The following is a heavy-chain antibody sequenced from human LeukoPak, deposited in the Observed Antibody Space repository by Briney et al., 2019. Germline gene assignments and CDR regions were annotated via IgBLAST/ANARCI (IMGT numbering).Heavy chain of an antibody. CDR2: ISGSGGST. CDR3: AKTGQQWLVYQLGY. J-gene: IGHJ4*02. D-gene: IGHD6-19*01. V-gene: IGHV3-23*01. Sequence: GGSLRLSCAASGFTFSSYAMSWVCQAPGKGLEWVSAISGSGGSTYYADSVKGRFTISRDNSKNTLYLQMNSLRAEDTAVYYYAKTGQQWLVYQLGYWGQGTLVTVSS. CDR1: GFTFSSYA.